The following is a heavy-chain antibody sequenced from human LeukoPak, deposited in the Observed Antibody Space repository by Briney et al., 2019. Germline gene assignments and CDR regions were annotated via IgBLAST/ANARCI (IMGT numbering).Heavy chain of an antibody. CDR1: GFSFSTYW. CDR3: AKILSDIVVVPAAS. V-gene: IGHV3-7*01. Sequence: GGSLRLSCAASGFSFSTYWMTWVRQAPGKGLEWVANIRHDGSEKQYVDSVKGRFTISRDNSKNTLYLQMNSLRAEDTAVYYCAKILSDIVVVPAASWGQGTLVTVSS. J-gene: IGHJ4*02. D-gene: IGHD2-2*01. CDR2: IRHDGSEK.